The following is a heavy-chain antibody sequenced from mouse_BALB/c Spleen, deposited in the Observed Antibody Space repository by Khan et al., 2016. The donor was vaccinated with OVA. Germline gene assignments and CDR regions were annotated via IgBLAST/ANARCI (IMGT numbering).Heavy chain of an antibody. CDR1: GYTFINYW. CDR3: ARSGLRWDFDY. D-gene: IGHD1-1*01. Sequence: VKLLESGAELAKPGASVKMSCKASGYTFINYWILWVKQRPGQGLEWIGYINPSTAYTEYNQNFKDKATLTADKSSRTAYMQLSSLTSEDSAVYYCARSGLRWDFDYWGQGTTLTVSS. CDR2: INPSTAYT. J-gene: IGHJ2*01. V-gene: IGHV1-7*01.